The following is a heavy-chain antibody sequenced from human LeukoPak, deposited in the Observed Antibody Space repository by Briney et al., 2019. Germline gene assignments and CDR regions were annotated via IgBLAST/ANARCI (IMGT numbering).Heavy chain of an antibody. V-gene: IGHV3-53*01. D-gene: IGHD2-15*01. Sequence: GGSLRLSCAASGFTVSSTYMSWVRQAPGKGLEWVSVIYSGGNIYYIGSVKGRFTISRDTSKYTLYLQMNSLRAEDTAVYFCAGRHCSGGGCYFAGADPFDYWGQGTLVTVSS. CDR1: GFTVSSTY. J-gene: IGHJ4*02. CDR2: IYSGGNI. CDR3: AGRHCSGGGCYFAGADPFDY.